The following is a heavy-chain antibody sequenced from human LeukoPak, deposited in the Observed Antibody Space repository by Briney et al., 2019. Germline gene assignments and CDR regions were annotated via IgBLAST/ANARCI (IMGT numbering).Heavy chain of an antibody. Sequence: GGSLRLSCAASGFTFSSYAMHWVRQAPGKGLEWVAVISYDGSNKYYADSVKGRFTISRDNSKNTLYLQMNSLRAEDTAVYYCARVLLWFGELMPYYCGMDVWGKGTTVTVSS. V-gene: IGHV3-30*04. CDR3: ARVLLWFGELMPYYCGMDV. D-gene: IGHD3-10*01. J-gene: IGHJ6*04. CDR1: GFTFSSYA. CDR2: ISYDGSNK.